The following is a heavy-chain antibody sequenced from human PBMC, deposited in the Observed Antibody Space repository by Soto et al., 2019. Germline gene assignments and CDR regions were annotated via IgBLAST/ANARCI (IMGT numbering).Heavy chain of an antibody. J-gene: IGHJ4*02. CDR1: GFTFSNYG. D-gene: IGHD1-7*01. CDR3: AKVSITYNWNYGYFFDY. CDR2: ISYDGTNK. Sequence: PGGSLRLSCAASGFTFSNYGMHWVRQAPGKGLEWVGFISYDGTNKYFSDSVKGRFTISRDNSKNILYLQMDSLRAEDTAVYYCAKVSITYNWNYGYFFDYWGQGTLVTVSS. V-gene: IGHV3-30*18.